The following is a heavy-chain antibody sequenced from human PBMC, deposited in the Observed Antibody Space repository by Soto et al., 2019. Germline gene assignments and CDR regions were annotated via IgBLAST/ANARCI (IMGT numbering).Heavy chain of an antibody. CDR2: FSAYNGNT. D-gene: IGHD3-9*01. Sequence: QVQLVQSGAEVKKPGASVKVSCKASGYTFTSYGISWVRQAPGQGLEWMGWFSAYNGNTNYAQMLQGRVTMTTDTSTSTAYMELRSLRSDDTAVYYCARDAVSYDILTGIYFDYWGQGTLVTVSS. CDR1: GYTFTSYG. V-gene: IGHV1-18*01. CDR3: ARDAVSYDILTGIYFDY. J-gene: IGHJ4*02.